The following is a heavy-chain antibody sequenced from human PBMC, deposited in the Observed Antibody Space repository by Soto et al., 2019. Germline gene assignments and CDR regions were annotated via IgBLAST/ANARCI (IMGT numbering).Heavy chain of an antibody. CDR2: ISSTGSYA. Sequence: GSLRLSCAASGFTFIDYYMSLIRHSPVKGLEWVSYISSTGSYAKYADSVKGRFTISRDNAKNSLYLQMNSLRAEDTAVYYCARDSSITPRPLDYWGQGTPVTVSS. V-gene: IGHV3-11*06. CDR3: ARDSSITPRPLDY. J-gene: IGHJ4*02. D-gene: IGHD6-6*01. CDR1: GFTFIDYY.